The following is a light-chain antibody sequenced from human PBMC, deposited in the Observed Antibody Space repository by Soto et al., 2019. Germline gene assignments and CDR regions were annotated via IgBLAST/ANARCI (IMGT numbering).Light chain of an antibody. V-gene: IGLV2-23*01. CDR3: CSYASSSILDV. J-gene: IGLJ1*01. CDR1: SSDVGSYKL. CDR2: DGS. Sequence: QSVLTQPASVSGSPGQSITISCTGTSSDVGSYKLVSWYQHHPGKAPKLMIYDGSERPSGVSTRFSGSTSGNTASLTISGRQAEDEADYYCCSYASSSILDVFGTGTKLTVL.